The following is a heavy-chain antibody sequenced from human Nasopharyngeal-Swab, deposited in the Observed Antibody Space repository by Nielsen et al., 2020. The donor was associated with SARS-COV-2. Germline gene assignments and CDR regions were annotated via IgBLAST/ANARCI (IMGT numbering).Heavy chain of an antibody. CDR3: ATGSTTVVTPGYYYYMDV. D-gene: IGHD4-23*01. V-gene: IGHV3-30*03. CDR2: ISYDGSNK. Sequence: GGSLRLSCAASGFTFSSYGMHWVRQAPGKGLEWVAVISYDGSNKYYADSVKGRFTISRDNSKNTLYLQMNSLRAEDTAVYYCATGSTTVVTPGYYYYMDVWGKGTTVTVSS. CDR1: GFTFSSYG. J-gene: IGHJ6*03.